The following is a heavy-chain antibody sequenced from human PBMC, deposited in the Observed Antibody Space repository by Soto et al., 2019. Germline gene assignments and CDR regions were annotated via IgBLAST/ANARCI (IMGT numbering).Heavy chain of an antibody. CDR3: AKDDLSDYYDSSGYYYSHYFDY. CDR1: GFTFSSYA. V-gene: IGHV3-23*01. Sequence: GGSLRLSCAASGFTFSSYAMSWVRQAPGKGLEWVSAISGSGGSTYYADSVKGRFTISRDNSKNTLYLQMNSLRAEDTAVYYSAKDDLSDYYDSSGYYYSHYFDYWGQGTLVTVSS. CDR2: ISGSGGST. J-gene: IGHJ4*02. D-gene: IGHD3-22*01.